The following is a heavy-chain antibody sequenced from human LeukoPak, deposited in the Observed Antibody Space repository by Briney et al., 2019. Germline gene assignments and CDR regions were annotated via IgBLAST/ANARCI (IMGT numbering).Heavy chain of an antibody. CDR1: GFTFGSYG. V-gene: IGHV3-74*01. CDR3: VSGYYYSYMDV. Sequence: GGSLRLSCATSGFTFGSYGMNWVRQAPGKGLVWFSRIDSDGSTTTYADSVKGRFTISRDNAKNTLYLQMNSLRAEDTAVYYCVSGYYYSYMDVWGKGTTVTISS. CDR2: IDSDGSTT. J-gene: IGHJ6*03.